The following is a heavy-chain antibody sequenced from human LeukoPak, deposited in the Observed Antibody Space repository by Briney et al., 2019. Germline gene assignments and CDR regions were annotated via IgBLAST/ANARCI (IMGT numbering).Heavy chain of an antibody. J-gene: IGHJ3*02. V-gene: IGHV4-59*01. CDR1: GGSISSYY. D-gene: IGHD2-21*01. CDR2: IYYSGST. CDR3: ARTAYCGGDCPDDAFDI. Sequence: SETLSLTCTVSGGSISSYYWSWIRQPPGKGLEWIGYIYYSGSTNYNPSLKSRVTISVDTSKNQFSLKLSSVTAADTAVYYCARTAYCGGDCPDDAFDIWGQGTMVTVSS.